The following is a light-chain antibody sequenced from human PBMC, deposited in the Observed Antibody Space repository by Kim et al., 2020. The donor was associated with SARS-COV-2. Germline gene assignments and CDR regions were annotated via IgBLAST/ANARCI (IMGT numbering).Light chain of an antibody. CDR2: GAS. Sequence: EIVLTQSPGTLSLSPGEGATLSCTASQSVYRGFLAWYQQKPGQAPRLLIYGASSRATGIPDRFSGSGSGTDFTLTISRLEPEDSAVYYCQQYSSSPPMYTFGQGTKLEIK. CDR3: QQYSSSPPMYT. V-gene: IGKV3-20*01. J-gene: IGKJ2*01. CDR1: QSVYRGF.